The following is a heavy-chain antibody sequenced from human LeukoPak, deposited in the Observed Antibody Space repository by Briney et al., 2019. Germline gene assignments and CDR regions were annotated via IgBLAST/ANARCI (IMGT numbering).Heavy chain of an antibody. V-gene: IGHV1-18*01. D-gene: IGHD6-19*01. Sequence: ASVKVSCKASGYTFTSYGISWVRQAPGQGLEWMGWISAYNGNTNYAQKLQGRVTMTTDTSTSTAYMELRSLRSDDTDVYYCASDIVAGTSSTYYYGMDVWGQGTTVTVSS. CDR2: ISAYNGNT. CDR3: ASDIVAGTSSTYYYGMDV. J-gene: IGHJ6*02. CDR1: GYTFTSYG.